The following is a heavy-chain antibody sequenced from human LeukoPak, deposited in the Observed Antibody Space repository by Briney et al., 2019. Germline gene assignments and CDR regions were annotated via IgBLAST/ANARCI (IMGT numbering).Heavy chain of an antibody. CDR3: AKDRSCTNNICHGDFDY. CDR1: GFTFSNYS. Sequence: PGGSLRLSCAASGFTFSNYSMRWVRQAPGKGLEWVSGMSGSGGDTYYADSVKGRFTISRDNSKNTLYLQMNSLRAEDTAVYYCAKDRSCTNNICHGDFDYWGQGTLVTVSS. J-gene: IGHJ4*02. V-gene: IGHV3-23*01. CDR2: MSGSGGDT. D-gene: IGHD2-8*01.